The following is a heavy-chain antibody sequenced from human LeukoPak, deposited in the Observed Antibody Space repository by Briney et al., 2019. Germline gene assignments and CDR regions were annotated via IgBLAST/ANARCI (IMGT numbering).Heavy chain of an antibody. CDR3: ARAHGDAYYYYYYMDV. J-gene: IGHJ6*03. Sequence: ASVKVSCKASGYTFTGYYMHWVRQAPGQGLEWMGWMNPNSGNTGYAQKFQGRVTMTRNTSISTAYMELSSLRSEDTAVYYCARAHGDAYYYYYYMDVWGKGTTVTISS. D-gene: IGHD4-17*01. CDR2: MNPNSGNT. V-gene: IGHV1-8*02. CDR1: GYTFTGYY.